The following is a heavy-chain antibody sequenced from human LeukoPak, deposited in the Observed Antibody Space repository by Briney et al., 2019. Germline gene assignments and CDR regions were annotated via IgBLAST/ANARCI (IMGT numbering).Heavy chain of an antibody. CDR3: ANLNSVGY. CDR2: ISWDGGST. D-gene: IGHD1-7*01. Sequence: GGSLRLSCAASGFTFDDYTMHWVRQAPGKGLEWVSLISWDGGSTYYADSVRGRFTISRDNSKNSLYLQMNSLRTEDSALYYCANLNSVGYWGQGTLVTVSS. V-gene: IGHV3-43*01. J-gene: IGHJ4*02. CDR1: GFTFDDYT.